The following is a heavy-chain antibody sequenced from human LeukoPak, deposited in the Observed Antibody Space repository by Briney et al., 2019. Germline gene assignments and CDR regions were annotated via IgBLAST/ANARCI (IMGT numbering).Heavy chain of an antibody. D-gene: IGHD1-1*01. CDR1: GYTFTGYY. Sequence: ASVKVSCKASGYTFTGYYMHWLRQAPGQGLEWMGWINPNSGGTNYVQKFQGRVTMTRDTSISTAYMELSRLRSDDTAVYYCARVLGSTLGFDPWGQGTLVTVSS. CDR2: INPNSGGT. J-gene: IGHJ5*02. V-gene: IGHV1-2*02. CDR3: ARVLGSTLGFDP.